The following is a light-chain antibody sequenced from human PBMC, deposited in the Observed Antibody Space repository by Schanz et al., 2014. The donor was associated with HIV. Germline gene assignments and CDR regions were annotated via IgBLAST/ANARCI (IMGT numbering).Light chain of an antibody. Sequence: EIVLTQSPGTLSLSPGERATLSCRASQRLSSSYLAWYQQKRDQPPRLVIYATSSRAAGIPDRFSGTGSGTDFTLTISSLQAEDVAVYYCQQYITTPFTFGQGTKLEIK. CDR3: QQYITTPFT. V-gene: IGKV3-20*01. CDR2: ATS. J-gene: IGKJ2*01. CDR1: QRLSSSY.